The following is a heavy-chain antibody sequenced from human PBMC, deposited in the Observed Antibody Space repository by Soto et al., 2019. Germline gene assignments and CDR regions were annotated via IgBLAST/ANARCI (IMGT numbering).Heavy chain of an antibody. V-gene: IGHV3-23*01. CDR1: GFTFSSYA. CDR2: ISGSGGST. CDR3: AKDQTSSYYDFWSGQYQYGMDV. Sequence: RLSCAASGFTFSSYAMSWVRQAPGKGLEWVSAISGSGGSTYYADSVKGRFTISSDNSKNTLYLQMNSLRAEDTAVYYCAKDQTSSYYDFWSGQYQYGMDVWGQGTTVTVSS. D-gene: IGHD3-3*01. J-gene: IGHJ6*02.